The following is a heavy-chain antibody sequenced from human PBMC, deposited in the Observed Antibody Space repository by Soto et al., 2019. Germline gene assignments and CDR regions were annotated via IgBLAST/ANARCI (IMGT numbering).Heavy chain of an antibody. CDR3: ARDLSYYGSGSHYNEDYYLYYGMDV. CDR2: ISRSSSTM. V-gene: IGHV3-48*02. D-gene: IGHD3-10*01. Sequence: VGSLRLSCAASGFTFDSYSMNWVRQAPGKGLEWVSYISRSSSTMYYADSVKGRFTISRDNAKNSLYLQMNSLRDEDTAVYYCARDLSYYGSGSHYNEDYYLYYGMDVWGQGTTVTVSS. CDR1: GFTFDSYS. J-gene: IGHJ6*02.